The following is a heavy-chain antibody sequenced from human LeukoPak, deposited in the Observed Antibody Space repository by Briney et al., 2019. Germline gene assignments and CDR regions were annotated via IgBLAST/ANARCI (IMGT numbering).Heavy chain of an antibody. CDR2: IYYSGST. D-gene: IGHD3-3*01. Sequence: PSETLSLTCTVSGGSISSYYWSWIRQPPGKGLEWIGHIYYSGSTYYNPSLKSRVTISVDTSKNQFSLKLSSVTAADTAVYYCARENRFYDFWSGNWFDPWGQGTLVTVSS. CDR1: GGSISSYY. CDR3: ARENRFYDFWSGNWFDP. J-gene: IGHJ5*02. V-gene: IGHV4-30-4*08.